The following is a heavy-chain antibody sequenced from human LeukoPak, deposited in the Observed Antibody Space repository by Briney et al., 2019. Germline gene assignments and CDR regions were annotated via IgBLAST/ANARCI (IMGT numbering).Heavy chain of an antibody. V-gene: IGHV3-15*01. D-gene: IGHD2-21*01. CDR3: TPVMVEDRGF. J-gene: IGHJ4*02. CDR1: GFTFSNAW. Sequence: GGSLRLSCAASGFTFSNAWMSWVRQAPGKGLEWVGRIKSNNDGGTADYASPVEGRFIISRDDSKNTIYLQMNRLIIDDTAIYYCTPVMVEDRGFWGQGTLVTVSS. CDR2: IKSNNDGGTA.